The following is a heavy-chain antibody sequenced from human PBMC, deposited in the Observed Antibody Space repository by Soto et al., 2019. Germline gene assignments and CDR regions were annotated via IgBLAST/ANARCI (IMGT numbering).Heavy chain of an antibody. J-gene: IGHJ6*02. V-gene: IGHV3-30-3*01. CDR1: GFTFSSYA. Sequence: GGSLRLSCAASGFTFSSYAMHWVRQAPGKGLEWVAVISYDGSNKYYADSVKGRFTISRDNSKNTLYLQMNSLRAEDTAVYYCARPYTAMAVYGMDVWGQGTTVTVSS. CDR2: ISYDGSNK. D-gene: IGHD5-18*01. CDR3: ARPYTAMAVYGMDV.